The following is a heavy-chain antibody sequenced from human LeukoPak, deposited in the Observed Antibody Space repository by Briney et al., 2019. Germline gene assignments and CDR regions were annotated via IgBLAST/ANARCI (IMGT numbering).Heavy chain of an antibody. CDR3: ARTNGDYVLGY. CDR1: GLTFSSYA. D-gene: IGHD4-17*01. V-gene: IGHV3-53*01. Sequence: TGGSLRLSCAASGLTFSSYAMSWVRQAPGKGLEWVSVIYSGGSTYYADSVKGRFTISRDNSKNTLYLQMNSLRAEDTAVYYCARTNGDYVLGYWGQGTLVTVSS. J-gene: IGHJ4*02. CDR2: IYSGGST.